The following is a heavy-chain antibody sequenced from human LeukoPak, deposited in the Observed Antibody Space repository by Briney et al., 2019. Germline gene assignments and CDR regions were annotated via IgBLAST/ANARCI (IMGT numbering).Heavy chain of an antibody. CDR2: ISGSSGTI. Sequence: GGSLRLSRAVSVFSVSADSINSVRQAPGKGLEWVSYISGSSGTIYYADSVKGRFTMSSDNAKNSLYLQMNSLRAEDTAVYYFARISDSFYMDVWGKGTTVTVSS. CDR3: ARISDSFYMDV. D-gene: IGHD2-21*01. CDR1: VFSVSADS. J-gene: IGHJ6*03. V-gene: IGHV3-48*01.